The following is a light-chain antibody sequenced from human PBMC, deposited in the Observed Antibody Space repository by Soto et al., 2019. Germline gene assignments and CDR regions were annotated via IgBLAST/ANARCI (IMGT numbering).Light chain of an antibody. Sequence: EIVLTQSPGTLSLSPGERATLSCRASQSVSSSYLAWYQQKAGQAPRLLIYGASNRATGIPDRFSGSGSGTDFTLTITRLEPEDFAVYHCNQYGSSPPRTFGQGTKLEIK. V-gene: IGKV3-20*01. CDR1: QSVSSSY. CDR3: NQYGSSPPRT. CDR2: GAS. J-gene: IGKJ2*01.